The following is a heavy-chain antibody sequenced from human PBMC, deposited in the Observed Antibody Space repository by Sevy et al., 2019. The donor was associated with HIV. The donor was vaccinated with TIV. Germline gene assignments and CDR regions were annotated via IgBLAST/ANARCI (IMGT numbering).Heavy chain of an antibody. CDR1: GGTFSSYA. CDR2: IIPIFGTA. J-gene: IGHJ4*02. V-gene: IGHV1-69*13. D-gene: IGHD3-22*01. Sequence: ASVKVSCKASGGTFSSYAISWVRQAPGQGLAWMGGIIPIFGTANYAQKFQGRVTITADESTSTAYMELSSLRSEDTAVYYCARADDYDSSGYHFDYWGQGTLVTVSS. CDR3: ARADDYDSSGYHFDY.